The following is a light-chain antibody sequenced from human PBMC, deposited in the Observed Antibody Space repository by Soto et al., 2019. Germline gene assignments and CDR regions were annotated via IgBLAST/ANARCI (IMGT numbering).Light chain of an antibody. CDR1: QSVASA. CDR2: DAS. Sequence: ENVLTQSQATLSLSPGERATLSCRASQSVASALAWYQQKPGQAPRLLIYDASNRATGIPARFSGSGSGTDFILTISSLEPEDFAVYYCQQRGTWPHTLGQGTKLEIK. CDR3: QQRGTWPHT. V-gene: IGKV3-11*01. J-gene: IGKJ2*01.